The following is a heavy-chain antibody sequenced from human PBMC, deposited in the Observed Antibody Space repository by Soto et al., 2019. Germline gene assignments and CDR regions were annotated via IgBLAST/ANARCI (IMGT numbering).Heavy chain of an antibody. CDR3: ASEQLAVLRGVLDY. Sequence: ASVKVSCKVSGYTFIDHYIHWVRQATGQGLEWIGWINTNNGDTKYAERFQGRVTMTRDTSSTTVYMQMNSLRAEDTAVYYCASEQLAVLRGVLDYWGQGTLVTVSS. CDR1: GYTFIDHY. CDR2: INTNNGDT. J-gene: IGHJ4*02. V-gene: IGHV1-2*02. D-gene: IGHD1-1*01.